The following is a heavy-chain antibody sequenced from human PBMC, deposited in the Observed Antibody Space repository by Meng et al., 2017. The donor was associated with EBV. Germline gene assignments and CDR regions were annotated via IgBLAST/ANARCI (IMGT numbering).Heavy chain of an antibody. J-gene: IGHJ4*02. CDR2: IIPIFGNA. Sequence: VEPVQCGGVGKPPRSLFPACSMSAGSPFNSVPIRWGRQPPGQGRVWMGGIIPIFGNANYAQKFQGRVTITSDKSKNTAYMELSSLRSEDTAVYYCARAEIAAAGRLDYWGQGTLVTVSS. V-gene: IGHV1-69*06. CDR1: GSPFNSVP. D-gene: IGHD6-13*01. CDR3: ARAEIAAAGRLDY.